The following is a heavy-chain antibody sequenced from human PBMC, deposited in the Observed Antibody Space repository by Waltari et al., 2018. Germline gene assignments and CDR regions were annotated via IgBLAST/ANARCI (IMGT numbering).Heavy chain of an antibody. CDR1: GYSISSGYY. CDR3: ARIAYDFNWFDP. D-gene: IGHD3-3*01. CDR2: IYHSGST. Sequence: QVQLQESGPGLVKPSETLSLTCAVSGYSISSGYYWGWIRQPPGKGLEWIGSIYHSGSTYYNPSLKSRATISVDTSKNQFSLKLSSVTAADTAVYYCARIAYDFNWFDPWGQGTLVTVSS. V-gene: IGHV4-38-2*01. J-gene: IGHJ5*02.